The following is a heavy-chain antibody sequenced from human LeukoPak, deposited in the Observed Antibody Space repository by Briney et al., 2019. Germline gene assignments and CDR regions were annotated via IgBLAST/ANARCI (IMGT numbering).Heavy chain of an antibody. CDR2: ISTSGSGSTYI. V-gene: IGHV3-21*01. D-gene: IGHD3-10*01. Sequence: GGSLRLSCAASGFTFSTYSMNWVRQAPGKGLEWVSSISTSGSGSTYIHYADSVKGRFTISRDNAKNSLYLQMNNLRAEDTAVYYCAKDSGTYYKGFDYWGQGTPVTVSS. CDR3: AKDSGTYYKGFDY. CDR1: GFTFSTYS. J-gene: IGHJ4*02.